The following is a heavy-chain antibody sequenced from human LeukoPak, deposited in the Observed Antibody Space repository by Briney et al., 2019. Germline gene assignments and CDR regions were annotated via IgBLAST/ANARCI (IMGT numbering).Heavy chain of an antibody. Sequence: PSETLSLTCTVSGGSISSYYWSWIRQPAGKGLGWIGRIYTSGSTNYNPSLKSRVTMSVDTSKNQFSLKLSSVTAADTAVYYCARVGLGATLGWGQGTLVTVSS. J-gene: IGHJ4*02. CDR2: IYTSGST. CDR1: GGSISSYY. D-gene: IGHD1-26*01. CDR3: ARVGLGATLG. V-gene: IGHV4-4*07.